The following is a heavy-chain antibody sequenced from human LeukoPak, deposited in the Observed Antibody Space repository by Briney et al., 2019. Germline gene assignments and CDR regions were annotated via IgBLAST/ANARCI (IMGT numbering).Heavy chain of an antibody. V-gene: IGHV3-74*01. J-gene: IGHJ4*02. CDR1: GFTFSSYW. CDR3: ARMQAGWLRSFDY. D-gene: IGHD5-18*01. Sequence: GGSLRLSCAASGFTFSSYWMHWVRQAPGKGLVWVSRINSDGSSTSYADSVKGRFTTSRDNAKNTLYLQMNSLRAEDTAVYYCARMQAGWLRSFDYWGQGTLVTVSS. CDR2: INSDGSST.